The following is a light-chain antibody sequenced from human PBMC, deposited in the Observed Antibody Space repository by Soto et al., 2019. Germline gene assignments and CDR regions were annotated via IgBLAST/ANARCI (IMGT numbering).Light chain of an antibody. CDR1: SGHSSYA. J-gene: IGLJ2*01. Sequence: QPVLTQSTSASASLGSSVKRTCTLSSGHSSYAIAWHQQQPEKGPRYLMKLNSDGSHSKGDGIPDRFSCSSSGAERYLTISSLQSEDEADYSCQTWDTGIRVVFAGGTKVTVL. CDR2: LNSDGSH. V-gene: IGLV4-69*01. CDR3: QTWDTGIRVV.